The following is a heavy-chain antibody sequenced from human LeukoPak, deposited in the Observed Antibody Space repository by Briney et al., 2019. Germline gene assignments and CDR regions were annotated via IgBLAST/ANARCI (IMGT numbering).Heavy chain of an antibody. V-gene: IGHV3-30*18. CDR3: AKVVVAASEAGSFDY. CDR2: LSYDGSNK. CDR1: GFTFSSYG. D-gene: IGHD2-15*01. Sequence: PGGSLRLSCAASGFTFSSYGMPWVRQAAVKGLAWVAVLSYDGSNKYYADSVKGRFTISRDNSKNTLYLQMNSLRAEVTAVYYCAKVVVAASEAGSFDYWGQGTLVTVSS. J-gene: IGHJ4*02.